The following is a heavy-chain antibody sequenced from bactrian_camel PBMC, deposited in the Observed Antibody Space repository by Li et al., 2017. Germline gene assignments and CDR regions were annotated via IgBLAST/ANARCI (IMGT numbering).Heavy chain of an antibody. D-gene: IGHD1*01. CDR2: IDSDGTI. Sequence: QLVESGGGSVQAGGSLRLSCEESGYTYMIYCVGWFRQAPGMEREGIGGIDSDGTINYADSVKGRFVISRDSAKNTLYLQMDSLNPEDTAMYYCAANDVFTYVECGFAATYWGQGTQVTVS. CDR3: AANDVFTYVECGFAATY. CDR1: GYTYMIYC. V-gene: IGHV3S53*01. J-gene: IGHJ4*01.